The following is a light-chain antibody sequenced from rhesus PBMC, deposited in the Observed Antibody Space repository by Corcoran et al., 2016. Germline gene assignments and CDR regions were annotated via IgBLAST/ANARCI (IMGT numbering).Light chain of an antibody. CDR1: QSVGTR. Sequence: EIVMTQSPTTLSLSPGERATLSCRASQSVGTRLAWYQQQPGQAPRLLIYGASSRVHGIPDRFSGSGSGTDFTLTSSSLEPEDVAVYFCQQESNWSLSFGGGTKLELK. CDR3: QQESNWSLS. V-gene: IGKV3-17*02. CDR2: GAS. J-gene: IGKJ4*01.